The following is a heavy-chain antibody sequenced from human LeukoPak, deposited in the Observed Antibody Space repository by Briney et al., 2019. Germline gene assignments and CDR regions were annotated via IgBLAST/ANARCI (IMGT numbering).Heavy chain of an antibody. CDR2: ICNDGSNK. CDR3: AREAKNDYGDSVHLEGFDI. J-gene: IGHJ3*02. D-gene: IGHD4-17*01. Sequence: PGRSLRLSCAASGFTFSSYGMHWVRQAPGKGLEWVAVICNDGSNKYYADSVKGRFTISRDNSKNTLYLQMNSLRAEDTPVYYCAREAKNDYGDSVHLEGFDIWGQGTMVTVSS. CDR1: GFTFSSYG. V-gene: IGHV3-33*01.